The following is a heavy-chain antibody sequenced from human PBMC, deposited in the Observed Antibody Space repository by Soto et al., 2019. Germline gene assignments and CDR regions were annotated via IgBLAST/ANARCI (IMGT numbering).Heavy chain of an antibody. D-gene: IGHD6-19*01. CDR1: GFTFSSYA. J-gene: IGHJ4*01. Sequence: EVQLLESGGGLVQPGGSLRLSCAAAGFTFSSYAMSWVRQAPGTGLEWVSSSSGSGGRTYYADSVMGRFTISRDNPKNALHMQMTSMRAEGTAVYYCAKQGSGWYGGFDDWGHVTLVTVSS. V-gene: IGHV3-23*01. CDR2: SSGSGGRT. CDR3: AKQGSGWYGGFDD.